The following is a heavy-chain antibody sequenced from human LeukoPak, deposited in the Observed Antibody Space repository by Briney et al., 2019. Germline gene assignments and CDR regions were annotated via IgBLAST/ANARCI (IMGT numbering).Heavy chain of an antibody. CDR1: GFTFSSYA. J-gene: IGHJ4*02. CDR3: ARDIEAAGLFLDY. D-gene: IGHD6-13*01. V-gene: IGHV3-7*01. Sequence: PGGSLRLSCAASGFTFSSYAMSWVRQAPGKGLEWEANMKYDGSEKYYVDSVKGRFTISRDNAKNSLYLQMNSLRAEDTAVYYCARDIEAAGLFLDYWGQGTLVTVFS. CDR2: MKYDGSEK.